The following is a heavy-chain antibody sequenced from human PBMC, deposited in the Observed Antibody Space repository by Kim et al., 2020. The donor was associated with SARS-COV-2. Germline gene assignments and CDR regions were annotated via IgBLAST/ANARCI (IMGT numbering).Heavy chain of an antibody. CDR1: GYTFTSYA. D-gene: IGHD4-17*01. CDR3: ARAVTDYGDYVFDY. J-gene: IGHJ4*02. Sequence: ASVKVSCKASGYTFTSYAMNWVLQAPGQGLEWMGWINTNTGNPTYAQGFTGRFVFSLDTSVSTAYLQISSLKAEDTAVYYCARAVTDYGDYVFDYWGQGTLVTVSS. CDR2: INTNTGNP. V-gene: IGHV7-4-1*02.